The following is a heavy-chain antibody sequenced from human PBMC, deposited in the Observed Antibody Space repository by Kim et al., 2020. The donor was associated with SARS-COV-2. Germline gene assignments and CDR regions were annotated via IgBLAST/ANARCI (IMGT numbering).Heavy chain of an antibody. J-gene: IGHJ4*02. Sequence: SETLSLTCTVSGGSISSYYWSWIRQPPGKGLEWIGYIYYSGSTNYNPSLKSRVTISVDTSKNQFSLKLSSVTAADTAVYYCARVASYLGWFDYWGQGTLVTVSS. CDR2: IYYSGST. V-gene: IGHV4-59*01. CDR1: GGSISSYY. CDR3: ARVASYLGWFDY. D-gene: IGHD2-15*01.